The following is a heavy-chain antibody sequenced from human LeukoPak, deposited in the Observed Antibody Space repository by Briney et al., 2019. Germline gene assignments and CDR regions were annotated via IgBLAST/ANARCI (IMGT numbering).Heavy chain of an antibody. CDR3: ARAGSGSGWYFDY. J-gene: IGHJ4*02. D-gene: IGHD6-19*01. V-gene: IGHV1-18*01. Sequence: GASVKVSCKASGYDFTSVGITWVRRAHGQGLEWVGWISPYNGNTRYAQKFQGRVAMTTDTSTTTAYMELRGLRFNDTAVYYCARAGSGSGWYFDYWGQGTLVTVSS. CDR2: ISPYNGNT. CDR1: GYDFTSVG.